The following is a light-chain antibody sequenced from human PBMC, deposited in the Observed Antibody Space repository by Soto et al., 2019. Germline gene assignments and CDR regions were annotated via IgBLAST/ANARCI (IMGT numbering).Light chain of an antibody. CDR2: GAS. Sequence: DIVLTQSPGTLSLSPGERATLSCRASRSVAGNYLAWYQQKPGQAPRLLIYGASSRATGIPDRFSGSGSGTDFTLTISRLEPEDFAVYYCQQYGSSHWTFGQGTKVEI. J-gene: IGKJ1*01. V-gene: IGKV3-20*01. CDR3: QQYGSSHWT. CDR1: RSVAGNY.